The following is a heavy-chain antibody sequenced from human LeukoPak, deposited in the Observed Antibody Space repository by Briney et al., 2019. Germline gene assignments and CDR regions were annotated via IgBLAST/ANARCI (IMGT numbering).Heavy chain of an antibody. CDR2: IYTNENT. D-gene: IGHD6-19*01. J-gene: IGHJ4*02. CDR3: ARSSDSSGYYGGGIIDY. Sequence: SETLSLTCTVSGNSISIYYWNWIRQPAGKGLEWIGRIYTNENTFFNPSLKSRVTMSVDTSKNQFSLQLTSVTAADAAVYYCARSSDSSGYYGGGIIDYWGQGTLVTVSS. CDR1: GNSISIYY. V-gene: IGHV4-4*07.